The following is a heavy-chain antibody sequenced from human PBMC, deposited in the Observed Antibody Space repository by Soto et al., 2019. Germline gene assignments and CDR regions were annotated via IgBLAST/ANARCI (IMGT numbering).Heavy chain of an antibody. CDR3: ARGRSSPNFDP. D-gene: IGHD6-6*01. J-gene: IGHJ5*02. V-gene: IGHV1-69*01. CDR1: GGTFTNYV. Sequence: QVQLVQSGAEVGRPGSSVRGSCKIFGGTFTNYVISWLRQAPGQGLEWMGGLIPIFGAANLAQKFQGRVTITADESTSTVNMELSSLTSEDTAVYYCARGRSSPNFDPWGQGTLVTVSS. CDR2: LIPIFGAA.